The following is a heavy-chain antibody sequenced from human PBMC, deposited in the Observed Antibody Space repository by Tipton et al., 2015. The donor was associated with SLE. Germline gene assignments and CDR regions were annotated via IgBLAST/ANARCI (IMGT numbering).Heavy chain of an antibody. D-gene: IGHD3-22*01. J-gene: IGHJ3*02. CDR2: VFYTGTT. Sequence: TLSLTCTVSGGSISSSNFYWSWIRQPPGQGLEWIGNVFYTGTTNYNPSLKSRVTISVDTSRNHFSLTLTSVTAADTAVYFCARGGISNHHDSSGRHAFDIWGRWTVLAVSS. CDR3: ARGGISNHHDSSGRHAFDI. CDR1: GGSISSSNFY. V-gene: IGHV4-61*03.